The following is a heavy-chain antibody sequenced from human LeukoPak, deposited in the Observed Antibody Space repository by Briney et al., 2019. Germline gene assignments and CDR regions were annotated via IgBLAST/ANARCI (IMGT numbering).Heavy chain of an antibody. Sequence: GASVKVSCKASGYTFTSYYMHWVRQAPGQGLEWMGIINPSGGSTSHAQKFQGRVTMTRDTSTSTVYMELGSLRSEDTAVYYCARDRSGYSSSLNWFDPWGQGTLVTVSS. CDR2: INPSGGST. J-gene: IGHJ5*02. CDR3: ARDRSGYSSSLNWFDP. D-gene: IGHD6-6*01. V-gene: IGHV1-46*01. CDR1: GYTFTSYY.